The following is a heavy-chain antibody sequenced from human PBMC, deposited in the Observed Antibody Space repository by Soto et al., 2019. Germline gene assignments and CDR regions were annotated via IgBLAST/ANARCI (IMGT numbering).Heavy chain of an antibody. J-gene: IGHJ3*02. D-gene: IGHD5-12*01. CDR3: ARDTRMATHAFDI. CDR2: ISSSSSYI. CDR1: GFTFSSYS. Sequence: EVQLVESGGGLVKPGGSLRLSCAASGFTFSSYSMNWVRQAPGKGLEWVSSISSSSSYIYYADSVKGRFTISRDNAKNSLYLQMNSLRAEDTAVYYCARDTRMATHAFDIWGQGTMVTVSS. V-gene: IGHV3-21*01.